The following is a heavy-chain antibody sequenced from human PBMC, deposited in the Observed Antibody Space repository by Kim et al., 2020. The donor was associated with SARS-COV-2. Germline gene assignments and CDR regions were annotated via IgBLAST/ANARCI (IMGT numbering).Heavy chain of an antibody. V-gene: IGHV4-31*03. J-gene: IGHJ4*03. CDR3: ARDDYGDHILDS. CDR1: GVSISSPSYF. D-gene: IGHD4-17*01. Sequence: SETLSLTCTASGVSISSPSYFWSWIRQSSEKGLEWIGYIYNSGSTYYNPSLESRAALSVDTSKNQFSLKLTSVTAADTAVYYCARDDYGDHILDSWGQGT. CDR2: IYNSGST.